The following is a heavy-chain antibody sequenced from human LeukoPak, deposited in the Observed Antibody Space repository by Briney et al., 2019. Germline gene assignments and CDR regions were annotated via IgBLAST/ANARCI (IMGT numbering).Heavy chain of an antibody. CDR2: MNPNSGNT. V-gene: IGHV1-8*01. J-gene: IGHJ4*02. Sequence: ASVKVSCKASGYTFTSYDINWVRQATGQGLEWMGWMNPNSGNTGYAQKFQGRVTMTRNTSISTAYMELSSLRSEDTAVYYCARGRGWRYCSGGSCYGKDYWGQGTPVTVSS. CDR3: ARGRGWRYCSGGSCYGKDY. CDR1: GYTFTSYD. D-gene: IGHD2-15*01.